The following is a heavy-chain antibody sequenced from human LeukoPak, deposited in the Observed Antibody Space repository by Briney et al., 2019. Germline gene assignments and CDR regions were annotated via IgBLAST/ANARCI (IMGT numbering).Heavy chain of an antibody. CDR3: ARLRVDTAMVPGYYFDY. Sequence: GGSLRLSCAASGFTFSSYWFHWVRQAPGKGLVWVSRINEDGSTTNYADSVKGRFTISRDNAKNSLYLQMNSLRAEDTAVYYCARLRVDTAMVPGYYFDYWGQGTLVTVSS. CDR1: GFTFSSYW. J-gene: IGHJ4*02. CDR2: INEDGSTT. D-gene: IGHD5-18*01. V-gene: IGHV3-74*01.